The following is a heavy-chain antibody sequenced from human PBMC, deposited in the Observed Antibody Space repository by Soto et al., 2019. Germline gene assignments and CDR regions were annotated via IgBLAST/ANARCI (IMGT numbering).Heavy chain of an antibody. D-gene: IGHD3-3*01. Sequence: PGGSLRLSCAASGFTFSSYEMNWVRQAPGKGLEWISYISSSGSTIYYADSVKGRFTISRDNAKNSLYLQMNSLRAEDTAVYYCARDSKAFWSGYYAYYYGMDVWGQGTTVTVSS. V-gene: IGHV3-48*03. J-gene: IGHJ6*02. CDR2: ISSSGSTI. CDR1: GFTFSSYE. CDR3: ARDSKAFWSGYYAYYYGMDV.